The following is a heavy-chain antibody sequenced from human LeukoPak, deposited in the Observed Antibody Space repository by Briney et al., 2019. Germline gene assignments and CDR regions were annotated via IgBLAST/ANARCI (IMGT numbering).Heavy chain of an antibody. D-gene: IGHD5-12*01. CDR2: ISSSSSTI. J-gene: IGHJ4*02. Sequence: GGSLRLSCAASGFTFSSYSMNWVRQAPGKGLEWVSYISSSSSTIYYADSVKGRFTISRDNAENSLYLQMDSLRDEDTAVYYCARPLSPYSGYAFDYWGQGTLVTVSS. V-gene: IGHV3-48*02. CDR3: ARPLSPYSGYAFDY. CDR1: GFTFSSYS.